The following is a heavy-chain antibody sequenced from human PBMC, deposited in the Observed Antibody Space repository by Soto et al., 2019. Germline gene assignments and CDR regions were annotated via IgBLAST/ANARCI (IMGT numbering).Heavy chain of an antibody. CDR2: ICGSGGCT. CDR3: AKDHVGYSSGPRRFQH. CDR1: GFTFSSYA. J-gene: IGHJ1*01. Sequence: EVQLLESGGDLVQPGGSLRLSCAASGFTFSSYAMSWVRQAPGKGLEWVSAICGSGGCTYYADSVKGRFTISRDNSKNTLYLQMNSLRAEVTAVYYCAKDHVGYSSGPRRFQHWGQGTLVTVSS. V-gene: IGHV3-23*01. D-gene: IGHD6-19*01.